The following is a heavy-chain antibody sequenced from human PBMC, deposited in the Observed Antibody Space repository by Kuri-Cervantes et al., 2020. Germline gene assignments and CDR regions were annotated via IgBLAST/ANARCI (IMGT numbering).Heavy chain of an antibody. CDR3: AKGGRDMSGSYKYYFDY. CDR1: GGSISSGGYY. D-gene: IGHD3-22*01. CDR2: ISGSGGST. V-gene: IGHV3-23*01. J-gene: IGHJ4*02. Sequence: ETLSLTCTVSGGSISSGGYYWSWVRQAPGKGLEWVSAISGSGGSTYYADSVRGRFTIFRDNSKNTLYLQMNSRRAEDTAVYYCAKGGRDMSGSYKYYFDYWGQGTLVTVSS.